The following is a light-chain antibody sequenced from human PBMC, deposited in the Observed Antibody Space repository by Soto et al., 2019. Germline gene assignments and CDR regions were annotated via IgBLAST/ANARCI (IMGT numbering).Light chain of an antibody. CDR3: CSYAGSSTLV. CDR1: SSDVGSYNL. J-gene: IGLJ2*01. V-gene: IGLV2-23*01. Sequence: QSVLTQPASVSGSPGQSITISCTGTSSDVGSYNLVSWYQQHPGKAPKLMIYEGSKRPSGVSNRFSDSKSGNTALLTISGLQAEDEADYYCCSYAGSSTLVFVGGTKLTVL. CDR2: EGS.